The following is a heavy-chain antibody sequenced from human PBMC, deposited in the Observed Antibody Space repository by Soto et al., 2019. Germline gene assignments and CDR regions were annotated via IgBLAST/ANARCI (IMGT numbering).Heavy chain of an antibody. V-gene: IGHV4-34*01. D-gene: IGHD6-13*01. CDR1: GGSFRGYY. Sequence: PSETLSLTCAVYGGSFRGYYWSWIRQPPGKGLEWIGEINHSGSTNYNPSLKSRVTISVDTSKNQFSLKLSSVTAADTAVYYCARGFSYSSSWYSSYNWFDPWGQGTLVTVSS. CDR2: INHSGST. J-gene: IGHJ5*02. CDR3: ARGFSYSSSWYSSYNWFDP.